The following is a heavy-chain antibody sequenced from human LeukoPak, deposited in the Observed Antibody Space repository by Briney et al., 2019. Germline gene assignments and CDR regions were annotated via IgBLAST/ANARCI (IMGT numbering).Heavy chain of an antibody. J-gene: IGHJ4*02. D-gene: IGHD2-2*01. CDR1: GGSISSYY. V-gene: IGHV4-59*01. CDR3: ARVMPGAPYFEN. CDR2: IYYSGST. Sequence: SETLSLTCTVSGGSISSYYWNWIRQPPGKGLEWIGYIYYSGSTKYSPSLKSRVTISVDTSKNQFSLRLSSVTAADTAVYYCARVMPGAPYFENWGQGTLVTVSS.